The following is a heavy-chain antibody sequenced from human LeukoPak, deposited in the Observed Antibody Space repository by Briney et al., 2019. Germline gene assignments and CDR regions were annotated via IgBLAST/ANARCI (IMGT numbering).Heavy chain of an antibody. CDR3: AKDAVY. J-gene: IGHJ4*01. CDR1: GFTLTTYA. Sequence: PGGSLRLSCAPSGFTLTTYAMSWVRPAPGKGLGWVSGISGRGGSTYYADSVKGRFTISRDNSTNTLYLQMDSLRANETAVFFSAKDAVYRGDRTLLSASS. V-gene: IGHV3-23*01. CDR2: ISGRGGST.